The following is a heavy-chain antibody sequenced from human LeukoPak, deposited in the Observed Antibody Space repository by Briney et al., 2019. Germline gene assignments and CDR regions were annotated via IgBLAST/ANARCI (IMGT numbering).Heavy chain of an antibody. Sequence: SETLSLTCAVYGVSFSGYYWSWIRQPPGKGLEWIGEINHSGSTNYNPSLKSRVTISVDTSKNQFSLKLSSVTAADTAVYYCATSRRSGSYYHYWGQGTLVTVSS. J-gene: IGHJ4*02. V-gene: IGHV4-34*01. CDR1: GVSFSGYY. CDR2: INHSGST. D-gene: IGHD1-26*01. CDR3: ATSRRSGSYYHY.